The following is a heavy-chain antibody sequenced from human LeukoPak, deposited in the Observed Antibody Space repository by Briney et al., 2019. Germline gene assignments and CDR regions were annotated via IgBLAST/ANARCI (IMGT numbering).Heavy chain of an antibody. CDR3: AKDSRHRIVGTTTFLDY. V-gene: IGHV3-30*02. D-gene: IGHD1-26*01. CDR2: IRYDGINK. J-gene: IGHJ4*02. CDR1: GFTFSSYG. Sequence: AGGSLRLSCTASGFTFSSYGMHWVRQAPGKGLEWVAFIRYDGINKYYAGSVKGRFTISRDNSRNTLYLQMNSLRAEDTAVYCCAKDSRHRIVGTTTFLDYWGQGTLVTVSS.